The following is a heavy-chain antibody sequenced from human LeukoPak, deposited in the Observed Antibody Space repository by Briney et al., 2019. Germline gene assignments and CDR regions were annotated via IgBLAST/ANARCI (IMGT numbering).Heavy chain of an antibody. CDR2: IYSGGST. J-gene: IGHJ4*02. Sequence: GSLRLSCAASGFTFSSYAMSWVRQAPGKGLEWVSIIYSGGSTYYADSVKGRFTISRDNSKNTVYLQMNSLRAEDTAVYYCARTPGGSGNLFDYWGQGTLVTVSS. CDR1: GFTFSSYA. D-gene: IGHD3-10*01. CDR3: ARTPGGSGNLFDY. V-gene: IGHV3-53*01.